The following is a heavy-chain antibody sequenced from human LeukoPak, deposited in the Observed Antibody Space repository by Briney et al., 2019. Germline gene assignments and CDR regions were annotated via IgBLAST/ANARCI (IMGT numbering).Heavy chain of an antibody. CDR1: GGSFSGYY. D-gene: IGHD2/OR15-2a*01. Sequence: PSETLSLTCAVYGGSFSGYYWSWIRQPPGKGLERIGEINHSGSTNYNPSLKSRVTISVDTSKNQFSLKLSSVTAADTAVYYCARGRPFNDYWGQGTLVTVSS. J-gene: IGHJ4*02. V-gene: IGHV4-34*01. CDR3: ARGRPFNDY. CDR2: INHSGST.